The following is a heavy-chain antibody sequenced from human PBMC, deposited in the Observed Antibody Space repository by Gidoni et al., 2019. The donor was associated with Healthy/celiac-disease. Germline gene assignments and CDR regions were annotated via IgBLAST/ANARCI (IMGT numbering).Heavy chain of an antibody. Sequence: EVQLLESGGGLVQPGGSLRLSCAASGFTFSSYAMSWVRQAPGKGLEWVSAISGSGGSTYYADSVKGRFTISRDNSKNTLYLQMNSLRAEDTAVYYCAKGGTYYDFWSGHELDYWGQGTLVTVSS. D-gene: IGHD3-3*01. J-gene: IGHJ4*02. CDR2: ISGSGGST. CDR1: GFTFSSYA. CDR3: AKGGTYYDFWSGHELDY. V-gene: IGHV3-23*01.